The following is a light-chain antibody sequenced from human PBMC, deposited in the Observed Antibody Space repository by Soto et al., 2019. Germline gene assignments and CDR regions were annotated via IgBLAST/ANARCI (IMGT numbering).Light chain of an antibody. CDR2: LAA. V-gene: IGKV1-5*03. CDR3: QQQGSYPRT. CDR1: QSIGTS. J-gene: IGKJ1*01. Sequence: DIHMTQSPSTLSASVGDRVTITCRASQSIGTSLAWYQQRPGKAPKLLIYLAANLEVGVPSRFSGSGSGTEFALAISSLQPDDFATYYCQQQGSYPRTLAQGTKVEI.